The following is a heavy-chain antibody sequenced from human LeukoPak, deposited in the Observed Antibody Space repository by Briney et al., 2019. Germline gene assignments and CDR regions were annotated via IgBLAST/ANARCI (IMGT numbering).Heavy chain of an antibody. CDR2: ISWDGGST. J-gene: IGHJ4*02. D-gene: IGHD3-22*01. CDR1: GFTFDDYT. Sequence: GSLRLSCAASGFTFDDYTMHWVRQAPGKGLEWVSLISWDGGSTYYADSVKGRFTISRDNSKNSLYLQMNSLRTEDTALYYCAKAGERFDSSGYYFDYWGQGTLVTVSS. V-gene: IGHV3-43*01. CDR3: AKAGERFDSSGYYFDY.